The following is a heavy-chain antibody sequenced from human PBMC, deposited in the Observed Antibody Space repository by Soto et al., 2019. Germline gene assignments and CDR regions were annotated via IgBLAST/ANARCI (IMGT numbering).Heavy chain of an antibody. CDR3: ARDISGSYRLAFDY. V-gene: IGHV3-48*02. Sequence: PGGSLRLSCXASGFTFSSYSMNWVRQAPGKGLEWVSYISSSSSTIYYADSVKGRFTISRDNAKNSLYLQMNSLRDEDTAVYYCARDISGSYRLAFDYWGQGALVTVSS. CDR2: ISSSSSTI. D-gene: IGHD1-26*01. CDR1: GFTFSSYS. J-gene: IGHJ4*02.